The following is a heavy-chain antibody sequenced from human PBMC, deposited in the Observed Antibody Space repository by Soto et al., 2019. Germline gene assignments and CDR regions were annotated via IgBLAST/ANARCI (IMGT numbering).Heavy chain of an antibody. Sequence: QVRLVESGGGVVQPGRSLRLSCATSGFTFSSHGMHWVRQAPGKGLEWVAIISYDGSSNYCADSVKGRFTISRDTSKNTLYLQMNSLRAEDTAVYYCARDHEYSSGYRPQYWGQGTLVIVSS. CDR2: ISYDGSSN. J-gene: IGHJ4*02. CDR3: ARDHEYSSGYRPQY. CDR1: GFTFSSHG. D-gene: IGHD6-19*01. V-gene: IGHV3-30*03.